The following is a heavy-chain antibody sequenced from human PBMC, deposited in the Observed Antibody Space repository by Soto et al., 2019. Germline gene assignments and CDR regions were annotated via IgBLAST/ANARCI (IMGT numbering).Heavy chain of an antibody. CDR1: GFSFRGYD. CDR3: AKDGRVYGKNFFDY. Sequence: PGGSLRLSCAAPGFSFRGYDMHWVRQAPGKGLEWVAVVSYDGSNKNYADSVKGRFTISRDNSKNTLYLQMNSLRTDDTAVYYCAKDGRVYGKNFFDYWGQGTLVTVS. D-gene: IGHD4-17*01. J-gene: IGHJ4*02. CDR2: VSYDGSNK. V-gene: IGHV3-30*18.